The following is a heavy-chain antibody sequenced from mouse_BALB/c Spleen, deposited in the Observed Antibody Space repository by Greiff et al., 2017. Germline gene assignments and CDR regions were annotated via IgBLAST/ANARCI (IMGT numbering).Heavy chain of an antibody. Sequence: EVHLVESGGGLVKPGGSLKLSCAASGFAFSSYDMSWVRQTPEKRLEWVAYISNGGGSTYYPDTVKGRFTISRDNAKNTLYLQMSSLKSEDTAMYYCARPDYYGSSYDAMDYWGQGTSVTVSS. D-gene: IGHD1-1*01. CDR1: GFAFSSYD. J-gene: IGHJ4*01. CDR2: ISNGGGST. CDR3: ARPDYYGSSYDAMDY. V-gene: IGHV5-12-1*01.